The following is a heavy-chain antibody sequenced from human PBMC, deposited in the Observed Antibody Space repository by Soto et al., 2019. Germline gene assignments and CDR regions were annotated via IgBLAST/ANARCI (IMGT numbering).Heavy chain of an antibody. CDR2: ISGSGGST. J-gene: IGHJ4*02. V-gene: IGHV3-23*01. Sequence: EVQLLESGGGLVQPGGSLRLSCAASGFTFSSYAMSWVRQAPGKGLEWVSAISGSGGSTYYADSVKGRFTISRDNSKNTLYLQMNSLRAEDTAVYYCAKGGLDIVVVPAALRFDYWGQGTLVTVSS. CDR1: GFTFSSYA. CDR3: AKGGLDIVVVPAALRFDY. D-gene: IGHD2-2*03.